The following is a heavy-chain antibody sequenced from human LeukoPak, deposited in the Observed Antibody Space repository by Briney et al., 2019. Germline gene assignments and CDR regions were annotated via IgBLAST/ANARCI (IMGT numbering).Heavy chain of an antibody. D-gene: IGHD1-14*01. CDR3: ARGNYNALDY. CDR2: IFFRSKWYN. V-gene: IGHV6-1*01. Sequence: SQTLSPTCGISGDSVSSNSAAWNWIRQSPSRGLEWLGRIFFRSKWYNDYAVSVQGRISINPDTSKNQFSLQLNSVTPEDTAIYYCARGNYNALDYWGQGTLVTVSS. CDR1: GDSVSSNSAA. J-gene: IGHJ4*02.